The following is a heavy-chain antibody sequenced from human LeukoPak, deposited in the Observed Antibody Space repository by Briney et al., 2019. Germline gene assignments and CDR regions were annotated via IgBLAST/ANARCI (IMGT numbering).Heavy chain of an antibody. J-gene: IGHJ4*01. CDR2: IYFTGST. Sequence: PSETLSLTCTVSGGSISNYYWNWIRQPPGKGLEWIGYIYFTGSTNYNPSLKSRVTISLDTSKNQFSLKLSSVTAADTAIYYCARGRWLQFSDWGPLTLPTASS. V-gene: IGHV4-59*01. CDR3: ARGRWLQFSD. CDR1: GGSISNYY. D-gene: IGHD5-24*01.